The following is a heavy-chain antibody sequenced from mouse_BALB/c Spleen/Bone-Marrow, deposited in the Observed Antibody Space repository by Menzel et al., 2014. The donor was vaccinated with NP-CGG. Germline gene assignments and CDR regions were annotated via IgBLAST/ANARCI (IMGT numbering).Heavy chain of an antibody. CDR1: GFTFTDYY. V-gene: IGHV7-3*02. CDR3: AGDRRYALAWFAY. Sequence: EVMLVESGGGLAQPGGSLRLSCATSGFTFTDYYMSWVRQPPGKALEWLGFIRNKANGYTTEYSASVKGRFTITRENSQSILYLQMNALRAEDSATYYGAGDRRYALAWFAYWGQGTLVTVSA. D-gene: IGHD2-14*01. J-gene: IGHJ3*01. CDR2: IRNKANGYTT.